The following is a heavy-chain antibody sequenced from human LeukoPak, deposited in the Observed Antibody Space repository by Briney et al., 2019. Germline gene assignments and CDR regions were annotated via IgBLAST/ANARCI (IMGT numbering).Heavy chain of an antibody. V-gene: IGHV1-18*01. CDR2: ITTYNGNT. CDR3: ATETTAGTLDY. D-gene: IGHD6-13*01. Sequence: ASVKVSCKASGYTFTSYPISWVRQAPGQGLEWMGWITTYNGNTNYARKLQGRVTMTEDTSTDTAYMELSSLRSDDTAVYYCATETTAGTLDYWGQGTLVTVSS. CDR1: GYTFTSYP. J-gene: IGHJ4*02.